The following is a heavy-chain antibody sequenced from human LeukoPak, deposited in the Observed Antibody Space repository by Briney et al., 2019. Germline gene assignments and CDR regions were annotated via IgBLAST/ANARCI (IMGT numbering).Heavy chain of an antibody. CDR1: GFTFSSYW. CDR2: IKHDGSDK. Sequence: GGPLRLSCTASGFTFSSYWMSWVRQAPGKGLEWVANIKHDGSDKYYVDSVKGRFTISRDNAKNSLYLQMNSLRAEDTAVYYCARDSQQSSFDYWGQGSLVTVSS. V-gene: IGHV3-7*04. CDR3: ARDSQQSSFDY. D-gene: IGHD6-13*01. J-gene: IGHJ4*02.